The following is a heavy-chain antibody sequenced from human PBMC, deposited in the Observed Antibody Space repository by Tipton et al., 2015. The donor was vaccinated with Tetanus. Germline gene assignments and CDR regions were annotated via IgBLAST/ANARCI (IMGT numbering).Heavy chain of an antibody. V-gene: IGHV4-59*01. CDR3: ARATEHDIMTGYDS. CDR2: IFYAGST. Sequence: TLSLTCTVSGGSISSYYWSWIRQSPGKGLEWIGYIFYAGSTNSNPSLKSRVTISVDKAKNQFSLKLTSVTAADTAVYYCARATEHDIMTGYDSWGPGTQVTVSS. J-gene: IGHJ4*02. CDR1: GGSISSYY. D-gene: IGHD3-9*01.